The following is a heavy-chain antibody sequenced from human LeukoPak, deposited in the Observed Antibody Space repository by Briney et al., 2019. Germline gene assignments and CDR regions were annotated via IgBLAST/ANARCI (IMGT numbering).Heavy chain of an antibody. CDR1: GFTFSSYG. CDR2: IKQDGSEK. D-gene: IGHD2-2*01. CDR3: ARADWVYQLLLSHLDY. V-gene: IGHV3-7*01. Sequence: GGSLRLSCAASGFTFSSYGMHWVRQAPGKGLEWVANIKQDGSEKYYVDSVKGRFTISRDNAKNSLYLQMNSLRAEDTAVYYCARADWVYQLLLSHLDYWGQGTLVTVSS. J-gene: IGHJ4*02.